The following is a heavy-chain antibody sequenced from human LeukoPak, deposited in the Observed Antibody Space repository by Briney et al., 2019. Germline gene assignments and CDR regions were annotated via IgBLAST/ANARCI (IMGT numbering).Heavy chain of an antibody. CDR3: ARVHYDFFYYYYMDV. CDR2: INWNGGST. D-gene: IGHD3-3*01. J-gene: IGHJ6*03. V-gene: IGHV3-20*03. Sequence: PGGSLRLSFPASGFTFDDYGMNGVRPAPGKELEGVSGINWNGGSTGYADSVKGRFTISIDNAKNSLYVQMNSLRDEDTALYYCARVHYDFFYYYYMDVWGKGTTVTVSS. CDR1: GFTFDDYG.